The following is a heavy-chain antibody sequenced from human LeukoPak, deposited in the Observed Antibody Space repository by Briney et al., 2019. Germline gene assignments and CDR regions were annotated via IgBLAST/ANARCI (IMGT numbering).Heavy chain of an antibody. V-gene: IGHV1-8*01. CDR3: ARDLYSSRTNDAFVI. J-gene: IGHJ3*02. D-gene: IGHD6-13*01. Sequence: GASVKVSCKASGYTFTNSDINWVRQATGQGLEWMGWMNPNSGNTGYAQKFQGRITITKNTSISTAYMELSSLRSEDTAVYYCARDLYSSRTNDAFVIWGQGTVVTVSS. CDR1: GYTFTNSD. CDR2: MNPNSGNT.